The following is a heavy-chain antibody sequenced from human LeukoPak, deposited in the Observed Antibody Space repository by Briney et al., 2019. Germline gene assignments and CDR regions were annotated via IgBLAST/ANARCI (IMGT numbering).Heavy chain of an antibody. Sequence: GGSLRLSCAASGFTFSSYGMHWVRRAPGKGLEWVAVISYDGSKKYYADSVKGRFTISRDKSRNTLYLQMNSLRAEDTAVYYCAREESSLPGVHGMDVWGQGTTVTVSS. J-gene: IGHJ6*02. V-gene: IGHV3-30*19. CDR3: AREESSLPGVHGMDV. CDR1: GFTFSSYG. D-gene: IGHD3-9*01. CDR2: ISYDGSKK.